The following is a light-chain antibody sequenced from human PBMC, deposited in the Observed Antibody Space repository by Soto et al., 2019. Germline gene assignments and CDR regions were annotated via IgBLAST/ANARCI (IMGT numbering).Light chain of an antibody. CDR2: KVS. CDR3: IQDTHWTPTWT. V-gene: IGKV2-30*01. CDR1: QSLVYSDGNTY. Sequence: DVVMTQSPLSLPVTLGQPASISCRSSQSLVYSDGNTYLNWFQQRPGQSPRRLIYKVSNRDSGVPDRFSGSGCGSDSTLTITSVEAEDVEVYYCIQDTHWTPTWTFGQGTKVEIK. J-gene: IGKJ1*01.